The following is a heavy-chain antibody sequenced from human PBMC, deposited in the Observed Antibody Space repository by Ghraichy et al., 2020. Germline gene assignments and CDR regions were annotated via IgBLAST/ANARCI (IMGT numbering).Heavy chain of an antibody. Sequence: SETLSLTCTVSGGSISSSSYYWGWIRQPPGKGLEWIGSIYYSGSTYYNPSLKSRVTISVDTSKNQFSLKLSSVTAADTAVYYCARLRSSSWSGGVGDYWGQGTLVTVSS. CDR3: ARLRSSSWSGGVGDY. J-gene: IGHJ4*02. CDR1: GGSISSSSYY. CDR2: IYYSGST. V-gene: IGHV4-39*01. D-gene: IGHD6-13*01.